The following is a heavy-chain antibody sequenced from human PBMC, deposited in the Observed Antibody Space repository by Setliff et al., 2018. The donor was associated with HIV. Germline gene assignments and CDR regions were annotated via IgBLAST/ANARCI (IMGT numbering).Heavy chain of an antibody. J-gene: IGHJ4*02. D-gene: IGHD3-10*01. V-gene: IGHV3-15*01. CDR3: TTAVAQNWYGSGNENY. CDR2: SISKAGGGTT. Sequence: PGGSLRLSCAASGLPFSDTCMSWVRQAPGKGLDWVGRSISKAGGGTTDYAAPVKGRFTISRDDSRSTLYLQMNSMITEDTALYYCTTAVAQNWYGSGNENYWGQGTLVTVSS. CDR1: GLPFSDTC.